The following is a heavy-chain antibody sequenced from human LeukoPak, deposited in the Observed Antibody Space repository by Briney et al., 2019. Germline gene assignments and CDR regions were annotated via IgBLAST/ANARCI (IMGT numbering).Heavy chain of an antibody. V-gene: IGHV3-23*01. D-gene: IGHD3-3*01. CDR3: AKEVLRFLEWPRGYMDV. Sequence: GGSLRLSCAASGFTFSSYAMSWVRQAPGKGLEWVSAISGSGGSTYYADSVKGRFTISRDNSKNTLYLQMNSLRAEDTAVYYCAKEVLRFLEWPRGYMDVWGKGTTVTVAS. CDR2: ISGSGGST. CDR1: GFTFSSYA. J-gene: IGHJ6*03.